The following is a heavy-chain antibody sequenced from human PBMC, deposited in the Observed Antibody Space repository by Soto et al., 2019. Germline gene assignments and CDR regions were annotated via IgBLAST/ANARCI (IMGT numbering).Heavy chain of an antibody. CDR2: ISGSGGST. CDR3: AKGLGHCSGGSCYHGDY. Sequence: GGSLRLSCAASGFTFSSYAMSWVRQAPGKGLEWVSAISGSGGSTYYADSVKGRFTISRDNSKNTLYLQMNSLRAEDTAVYYCAKGLGHCSGGSCYHGDYWGQGTLVTVSS. CDR1: GFTFSSYA. D-gene: IGHD2-15*01. J-gene: IGHJ4*02. V-gene: IGHV3-23*01.